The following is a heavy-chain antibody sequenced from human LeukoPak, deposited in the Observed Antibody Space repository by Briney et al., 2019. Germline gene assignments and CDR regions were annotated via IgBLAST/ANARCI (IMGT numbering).Heavy chain of an antibody. V-gene: IGHV4-34*01. CDR3: ARVSRGSVSYFDY. Sequence: SETLSLTCADYGGSFSDYYWSWIRQPPGKGLEWIGEINHSGRTNHNPSLKSRLTISVDTSKIQFSLRLSSVTAADTALYYCARVSRGSVSYFDYWGQGTLVTVSS. CDR1: GGSFSDYY. CDR2: INHSGRT. J-gene: IGHJ4*02. D-gene: IGHD1-26*01.